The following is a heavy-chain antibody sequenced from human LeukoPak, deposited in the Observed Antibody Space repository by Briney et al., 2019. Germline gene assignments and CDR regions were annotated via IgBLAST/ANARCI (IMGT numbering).Heavy chain of an antibody. D-gene: IGHD5-12*01. CDR2: ISYDGSNK. CDR1: GFTFSSYA. V-gene: IGHV3-30*01. CDR3: GLVSAEYYYMDV. Sequence: GGSLRLSCAASGFTFSSYAMHWVPQAPGKGLEWVAVISYDGSNKYYADSVKGRFTISRDNSKNTLYLQMNSLRAEDTAVYYCGLVSAEYYYMDVWGKGTTVTVSS. J-gene: IGHJ6*03.